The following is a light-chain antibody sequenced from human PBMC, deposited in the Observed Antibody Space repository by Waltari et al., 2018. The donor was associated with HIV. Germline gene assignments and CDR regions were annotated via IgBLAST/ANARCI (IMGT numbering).Light chain of an antibody. J-gene: IGLJ2*01. CDR1: SSNLGTAYD. CDR2: DHN. V-gene: IGLV1-40*01. CDR3: QSHDTSLSGYVI. Sequence: QSVLTQPPSVSGATGQRVTISCTGSSSNLGTAYDVHWYQQLPGTPPKHVSYDHNNRPAGVPDRCSVSKSGTSASLAITGLQAEDEAYYYCQSHDTSLSGYVIFGGGTKLTVL.